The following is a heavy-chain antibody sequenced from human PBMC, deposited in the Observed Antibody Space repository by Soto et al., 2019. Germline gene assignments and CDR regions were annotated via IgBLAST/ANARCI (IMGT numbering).Heavy chain of an antibody. CDR2: IIPIFGTA. CDR3: ARDGGRHSGGIDY. V-gene: IGHV1-69*01. J-gene: IGHJ4*02. CDR1: GGTFSSYS. Sequence: QVQLVQSGAEVKKPGSSVNVSCNASGGTFSSYSINWVLQAPGQGLEWMGEIIPIFGTADYAQKFQRRVTITADESTSTAYMELSSLRSEDTAVYYCARDGGRHSGGIDYWGQGTLVTVSS. D-gene: IGHD1-26*01.